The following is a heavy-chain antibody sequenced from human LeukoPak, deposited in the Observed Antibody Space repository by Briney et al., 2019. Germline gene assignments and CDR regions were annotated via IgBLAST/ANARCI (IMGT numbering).Heavy chain of an antibody. D-gene: IGHD3-22*01. CDR1: GYTFTSYG. V-gene: IGHV1-18*01. CDR3: VGGYYYDSSGYYPYDAFDI. CDR2: ISAYNGNT. J-gene: IGHJ3*02. Sequence: ASVKVSCKASGYTFTSYGISWVRQAPGQGLEWMGWISAYNGNTNYAQKLQGRVTMTTDTSTSTAYMELRSLRSDDTAVYYCVGGYYYDSSGYYPYDAFDIWGQGTMATVSS.